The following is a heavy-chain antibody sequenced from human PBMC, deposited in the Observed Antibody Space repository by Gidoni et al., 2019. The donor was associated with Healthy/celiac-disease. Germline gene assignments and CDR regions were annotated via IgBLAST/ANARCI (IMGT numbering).Heavy chain of an antibody. Sequence: EVQLVESGGGLVQPGRSLRPSCTASGFPFGDYALSWFRQAPGKGLEWVGFIRSKAYGGTTEYAASVKGRFTISRDDSKSIAYLQMNSLKTEDTAVYYCTRDGFRPSVHGYSSSWYDFDYWGQGTLVTVSS. CDR2: IRSKAYGGTT. CDR1: GFPFGDYA. J-gene: IGHJ4*02. D-gene: IGHD6-13*01. V-gene: IGHV3-49*03. CDR3: TRDGFRPSVHGYSSSWYDFDY.